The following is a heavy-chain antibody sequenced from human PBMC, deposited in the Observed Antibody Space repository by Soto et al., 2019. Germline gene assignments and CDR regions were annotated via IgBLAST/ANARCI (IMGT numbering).Heavy chain of an antibody. Sequence: PSETLSLTCTVSGGSISSYYWSWIRQPPGKGLECIGYIYYSGSTNYNPSLKSRVTISVDTSKNQFSLELSSVTAADTAVYYCARTRGVVPAAFYYFDYWGQGTLVTVSS. CDR2: IYYSGST. D-gene: IGHD2-2*01. CDR1: GGSISSYY. J-gene: IGHJ4*02. V-gene: IGHV4-59*08. CDR3: ARTRGVVPAAFYYFDY.